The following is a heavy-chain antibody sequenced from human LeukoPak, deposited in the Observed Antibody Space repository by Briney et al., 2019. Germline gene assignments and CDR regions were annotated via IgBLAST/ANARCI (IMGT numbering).Heavy chain of an antibody. J-gene: IGHJ5*02. CDR2: IYYSGST. CDR1: GGSISSGGYY. D-gene: IGHD3-3*01. Sequence: SETLSLTCTVSGGSISSGGYYWSWIRQHPGKGLEWIGYIYYSGSTYYNPSLKSRVTISVDTSKNQFSLKLSSVTAADTAVYYCARALPIGSLLRFFKRGFDPWAQGTLVTVSS. V-gene: IGHV4-31*03. CDR3: ARALPIGSLLRFFKRGFDP.